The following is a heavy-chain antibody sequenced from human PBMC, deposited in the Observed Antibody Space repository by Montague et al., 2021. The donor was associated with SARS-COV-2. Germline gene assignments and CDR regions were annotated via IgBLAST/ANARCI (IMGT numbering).Heavy chain of an antibody. D-gene: IGHD4-23*01. CDR2: IYGSGATT. Sequence: SLRLSCAASGFTFSSYAMSWVRQAPGKGLEWVSVIYGSGATTYYAGSVKGRSTISRDNSKNTLSLQMNSLRAEDTAVYYCAKQTKYGGVEYFDYWGQGTLVTLSS. V-gene: IGHV3-23*03. CDR3: AKQTKYGGVEYFDY. CDR1: GFTFSSYA. J-gene: IGHJ4*02.